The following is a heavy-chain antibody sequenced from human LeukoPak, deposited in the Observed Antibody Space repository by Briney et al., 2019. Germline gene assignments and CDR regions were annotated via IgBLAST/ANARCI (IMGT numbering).Heavy chain of an antibody. V-gene: IGHV3-43D*03. CDR3: AKDMRSSGYFWYFDL. J-gene: IGHJ2*01. CDR2: ISWDGGST. D-gene: IGHD3-22*01. Sequence: GGSLRLSCAASGFTFDDYAMHWVRQAPGKGLEWVSLISWDGGSTYCADSVKGRFTISRDNSKNSLYLQMNSLRAEDTALYYCAKDMRSSGYFWYFDLWGRGTLVTVSS. CDR1: GFTFDDYA.